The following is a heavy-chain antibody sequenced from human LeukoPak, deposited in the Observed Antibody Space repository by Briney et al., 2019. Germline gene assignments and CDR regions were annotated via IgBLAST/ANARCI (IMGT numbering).Heavy chain of an antibody. Sequence: GGSLRLSCEVSGVIFEQYGMHWVRQAPGKGLEWVAGISWNGVTINYGDSVKGRFTISRDDAKSFLYLQMNSLRPEDTALYYCVKDISGWSYFDYWGQGTRVTVSP. CDR2: ISWNGVTI. V-gene: IGHV3-9*01. CDR1: GVIFEQYG. D-gene: IGHD6-19*01. J-gene: IGHJ4*02. CDR3: VKDISGWSYFDY.